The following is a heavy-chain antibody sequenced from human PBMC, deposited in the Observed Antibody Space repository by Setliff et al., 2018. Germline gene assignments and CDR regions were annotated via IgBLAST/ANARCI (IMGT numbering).Heavy chain of an antibody. J-gene: IGHJ5*02. D-gene: IGHD3-22*01. Sequence: PRASVKVSCKTSGYGFTSHYFHWLRQAPGQGLEWMGIVNPSGGKTTLSQKFQGRVSMTADASTATVYMELHSLTSEDTAIYYCARAPWGDDYDSLYTWFDPWGQGSLVTVSS. CDR3: ARAPWGDDYDSLYTWFDP. V-gene: IGHV1-46*01. CDR2: VNPSGGKT. CDR1: GYGFTSHY.